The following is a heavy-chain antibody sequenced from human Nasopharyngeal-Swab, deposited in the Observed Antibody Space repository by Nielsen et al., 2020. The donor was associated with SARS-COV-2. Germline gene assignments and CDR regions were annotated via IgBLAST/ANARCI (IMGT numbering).Heavy chain of an antibody. CDR2: IIPIFGTA. D-gene: IGHD6-13*01. V-gene: IGHV1-69*01. Sequence: VRPMPRSGLEWMGGIIPIFGTANYAQKFQGRVTITADESTSTAYMELSSLRSEDTAVYYCVTSSSKTINYYYYMDVWGKGTTVTVSS. J-gene: IGHJ6*03. CDR3: VTSSSKTINYYYYMDV.